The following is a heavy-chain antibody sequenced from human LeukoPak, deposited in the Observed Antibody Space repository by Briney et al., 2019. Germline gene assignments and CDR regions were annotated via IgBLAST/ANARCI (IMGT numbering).Heavy chain of an antibody. D-gene: IGHD5-18*01. CDR1: GGSISSYY. J-gene: IGHJ6*03. CDR2: IYYSGST. Sequence: PSETLSLTCTVSGGSISSYYWSWIRQPPGKGLEYIGYIYYSGSTNYNPSLKSRVTISVDTSKNQFSLKLSSVTAADTAVYYCARTEESGYSYGYFGYYYYMDVWGKGTTVTVFS. CDR3: ARTEESGYSYGYFGYYYYMDV. V-gene: IGHV4-59*01.